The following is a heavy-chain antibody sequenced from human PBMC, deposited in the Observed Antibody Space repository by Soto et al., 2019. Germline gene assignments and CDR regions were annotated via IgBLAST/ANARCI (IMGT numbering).Heavy chain of an antibody. D-gene: IGHD6-19*01. CDR1: GFTFSSYW. CDR3: ARDSGRQGSSGWYLVGPITYYYYGMDV. Sequence: EVQLVESGGGLVQPGGSLRLSCAASGFTFSSYWMSWVRQAPGKGLEWVANIKQDGSEKYYVDSVKGRFTISRDNAKNSLYLQMNSLRAEDTAVYYCARDSGRQGSSGWYLVGPITYYYYGMDVWGHGTTVTVSS. V-gene: IGHV3-7*03. J-gene: IGHJ6*02. CDR2: IKQDGSEK.